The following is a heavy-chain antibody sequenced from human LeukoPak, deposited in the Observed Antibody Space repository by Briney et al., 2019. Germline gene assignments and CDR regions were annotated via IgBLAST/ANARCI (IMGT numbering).Heavy chain of an antibody. CDR2: IKQDGSEK. D-gene: IGHD3-10*01. CDR3: ARDRQLLWFGALLHYFDY. J-gene: IGHJ4*02. CDR1: GFTFSSYW. V-gene: IGHV3-7*01. Sequence: GGVLRLSCAASGFTFSSYWMSWVRQAPGKGLEWVAKIKQDGSEKYYVDSVKGRFTISRDNAKNSLYLQMNSLRAEDTAVYYCARDRQLLWFGALLHYFDYWGQGTLVTVSS.